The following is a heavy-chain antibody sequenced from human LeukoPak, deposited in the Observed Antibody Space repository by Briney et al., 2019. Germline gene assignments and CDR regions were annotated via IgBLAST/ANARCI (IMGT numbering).Heavy chain of an antibody. CDR3: ASMDV. Sequence: PGRSLRLSCAASGFTFSSYGMHWVRQAPGKGLEWVAVISYDGSNKYYADSVKGRFTISSDNSKNTLYLQMNSLRAEDTAVYYCASMDVWGQGTTVTVSS. V-gene: IGHV3-30*03. J-gene: IGHJ6*02. CDR2: ISYDGSNK. CDR1: GFTFSSYG.